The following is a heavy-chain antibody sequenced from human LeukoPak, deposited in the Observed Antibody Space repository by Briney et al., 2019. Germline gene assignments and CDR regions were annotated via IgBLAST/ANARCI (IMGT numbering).Heavy chain of an antibody. CDR1: GVSVSTNIGA. D-gene: IGHD3-3*01. V-gene: IGHV6-1*01. J-gene: IGHJ6*02. CDR3: ARERYDFSGATYYGMDV. CDR2: TFHRPYGSKWFT. Sequence: SQTLSLTCDIYGVSVSTNIGAWYWIRQSPSRGLEWLVRTFHRPYGSKWFTDYALSVKSRIIINADTSKNQISLHLKSVTPEDTAVYYCARERYDFSGATYYGMDVWGQGTRVTVSS.